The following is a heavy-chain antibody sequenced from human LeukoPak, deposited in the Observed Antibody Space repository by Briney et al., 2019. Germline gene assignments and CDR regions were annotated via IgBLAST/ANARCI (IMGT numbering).Heavy chain of an antibody. CDR2: IIPILGIA. V-gene: IGHV1-69*04. J-gene: IGHJ4*02. Sequence: GASVKVSCKASGGTFSSYAISWVRQAPGQGLEWMGRIIPILGIANYAQKFQGRVTITADKSTSTAYMELSSLRSEDTAVYYCARRRHQVGDFDFDYWGQGTLVTVSA. CDR1: GGTFSSYA. D-gene: IGHD3-16*01. CDR3: ARRRHQVGDFDFDY.